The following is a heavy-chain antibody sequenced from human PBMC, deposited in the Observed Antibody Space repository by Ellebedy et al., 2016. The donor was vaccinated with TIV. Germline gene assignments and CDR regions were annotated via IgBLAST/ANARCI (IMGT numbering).Heavy chain of an antibody. CDR3: ARAANYYDSLGAHRKYYGMDV. D-gene: IGHD3-22*01. CDR2: IFYSGST. V-gene: IGHV4-30-4*01. Sequence: MPSETLSLTCTVSGGSISSGDYYWSWFRQPPGKGLEWIGYIFYSGSTYYNLSLESRVTMSVEPSKNQFSLKLSSVTAADTAVYYCARAANYYDSLGAHRKYYGMDVWGQGTTVTVSS. J-gene: IGHJ6*02. CDR1: GGSISSGDYY.